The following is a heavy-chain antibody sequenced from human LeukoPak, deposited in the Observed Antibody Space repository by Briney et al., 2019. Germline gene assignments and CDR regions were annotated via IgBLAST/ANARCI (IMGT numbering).Heavy chain of an antibody. CDR3: ATRSGYYVVGAFDI. CDR1: GFTFSSYA. J-gene: IGHJ3*02. Sequence: GGSLRLSCAASGFTFSSYAMSWVRQAPGKGLEWVSAISGSGGSTYYADSVKGRFTISRDNPKNTLYLQMNSLRAEDTAVYYCATRSGYYVVGAFDIWGQGTMVTVSS. CDR2: ISGSGGST. V-gene: IGHV3-23*01. D-gene: IGHD3-22*01.